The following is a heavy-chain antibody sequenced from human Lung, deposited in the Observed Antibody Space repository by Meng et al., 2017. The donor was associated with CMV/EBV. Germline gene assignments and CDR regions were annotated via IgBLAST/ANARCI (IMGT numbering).Heavy chain of an antibody. CDR3: ARGQVQCSTINCHDYRFSGMDV. D-gene: IGHD2/OR15-2a*01. CDR2: MNPNRGNT. Sequence: ASVKVSCKASGYTFSYYDIIWVRQASGQGLEWVGWMNPNRGNTAYAQKFQGRVTMTRDTSTSIAYMELSSLRSGDTAVYYCARGQVQCSTINCHDYRFSGMDVWGQGTXVTVYS. J-gene: IGHJ6*02. V-gene: IGHV1-8*01. CDR1: GYTFSYYD.